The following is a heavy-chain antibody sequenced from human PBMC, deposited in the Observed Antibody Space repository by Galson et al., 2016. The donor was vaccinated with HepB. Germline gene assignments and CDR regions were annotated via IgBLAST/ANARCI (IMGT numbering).Heavy chain of an antibody. V-gene: IGHV3-7*03. CDR3: ASWSYGMDV. J-gene: IGHJ6*02. CDR2: IKPDGSDE. Sequence: SLRLSCAASGFTFSTYWMSWVRQAPGKGLEWVANIKPDGSDEYYVDSVKGRFTISRDNAKNSLYLQMNSLRAEDTAVYYCASWSYGMDVWGQGTTVTVSS. CDR1: GFTFSTYW.